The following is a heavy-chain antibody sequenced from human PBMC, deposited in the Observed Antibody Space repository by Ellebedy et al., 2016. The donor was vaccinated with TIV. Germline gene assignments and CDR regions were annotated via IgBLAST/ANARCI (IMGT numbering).Heavy chain of an antibody. CDR3: ARGERHYFDY. CDR2: IKEDGSEK. J-gene: IGHJ4*02. Sequence: PGGSLRLSCTASGLSLSNNWMNWVRQAPGKGLEWVANIKEDGSEKYYVDSVMGRFTISRDNAKNSLYLQMNSLRAEDTAVYYCARGERHYFDYWGQGNLVTVSS. CDR1: GLSLSNNW. V-gene: IGHV3-7*03.